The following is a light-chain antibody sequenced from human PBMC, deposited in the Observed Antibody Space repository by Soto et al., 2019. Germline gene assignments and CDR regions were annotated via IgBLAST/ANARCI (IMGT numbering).Light chain of an antibody. J-gene: IGKJ4*01. CDR3: QQYGSSPALT. V-gene: IGKV3-20*01. Sequence: EIVLTQSPGTLSLSPGERATLSCRASQSVSSSYLAWYQQKPGQAPRLLIYGASSRATGIPDRFSDSGSGTYFTLTISRLEPEDFAVYYCQQYGSSPALTFGGGTKVEIK. CDR2: GAS. CDR1: QSVSSSY.